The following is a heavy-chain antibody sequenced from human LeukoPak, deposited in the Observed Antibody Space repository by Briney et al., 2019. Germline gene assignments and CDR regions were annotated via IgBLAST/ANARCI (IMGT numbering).Heavy chain of an antibody. V-gene: IGHV1-2*02. D-gene: IGHD4-17*01. J-gene: IGHJ6*03. CDR1: GYTFTNYG. CDR2: INPNSGGT. Sequence: ASVKVSCKASGYTFTNYGINWVRQAPGQGLEWMGWINPNSGGTNYAQKFQGRVTMTRDTSISTAYMELSRLRSDDTAVYYCARGSRYGDYDYYYYYYMDVWGKGTTVTVSS. CDR3: ARGSRYGDYDYYYYYYMDV.